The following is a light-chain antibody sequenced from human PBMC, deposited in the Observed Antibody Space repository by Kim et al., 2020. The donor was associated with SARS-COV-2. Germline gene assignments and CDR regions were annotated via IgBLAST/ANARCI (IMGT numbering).Light chain of an antibody. Sequence: EMVMTQSPATLSVSPGERATLSCWASQSVTSNLAWYQQKPGQAPRLLIYGASTRATGIPARFSGSGSGTEFSLTISSLQAEDFAVYYCQHAGTFGQGTKVDIK. V-gene: IGKV3-15*01. J-gene: IGKJ1*01. CDR3: QHAGT. CDR1: QSVTSN. CDR2: GAS.